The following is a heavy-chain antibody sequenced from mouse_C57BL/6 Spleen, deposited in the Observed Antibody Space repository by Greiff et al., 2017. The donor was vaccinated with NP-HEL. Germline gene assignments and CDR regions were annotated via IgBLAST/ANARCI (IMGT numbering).Heavy chain of an antibody. J-gene: IGHJ3*01. CDR2: IYPGDGDT. Sequence: VQLQQSGAELVKPGASVKISCKASGYAFSSYWMNWVKQRPGKGLEWIGQIYPGDGDTNYNGKFKGKATLTADKSSSTAYMQLSSLTSEDSAVYFCARDDYSNFVGFAYWGQGTLVTVSA. CDR1: GYAFSSYW. V-gene: IGHV1-80*01. D-gene: IGHD2-5*01. CDR3: ARDDYSNFVGFAY.